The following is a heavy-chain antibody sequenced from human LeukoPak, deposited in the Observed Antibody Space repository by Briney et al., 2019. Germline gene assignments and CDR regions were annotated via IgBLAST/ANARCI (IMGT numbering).Heavy chain of an antibody. J-gene: IGHJ5*02. CDR1: GFTFSSYW. D-gene: IGHD6-13*01. CDR3: ARLTAASGSRWFDP. Sequence: GGSLRLSCAASGFTFSSYWMYWVRQVPGKGLVWVSRIDSDGSSTTYADSVKGRFTISRDNAKNTLYLQMNSLRVEDTAVYYCARLTAASGSRWFDPWGQGTLVTVSS. V-gene: IGHV3-74*01. CDR2: IDSDGSST.